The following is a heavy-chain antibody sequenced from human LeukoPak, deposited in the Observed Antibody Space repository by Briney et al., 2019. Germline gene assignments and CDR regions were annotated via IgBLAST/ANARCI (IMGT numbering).Heavy chain of an antibody. CDR3: AKNFPYYYDSSGYLDY. V-gene: IGHV3-23*01. CDR2: ISGSGGST. J-gene: IGHJ4*02. D-gene: IGHD3-22*01. CDR1: GFTFSSYA. Sequence: PGGSLRLSCAASGFTFSSYAMSLVRQAPGKGLEWVSAISGSGGSTYYADSVKGRFTISRDNSKNTLYLQMNSLRAEDTAVYYCAKNFPYYYDSSGYLDYWGQGTLVTVSS.